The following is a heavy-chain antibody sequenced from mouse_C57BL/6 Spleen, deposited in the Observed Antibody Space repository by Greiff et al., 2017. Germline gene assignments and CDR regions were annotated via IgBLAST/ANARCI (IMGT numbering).Heavy chain of an antibody. CDR3: ARGPHRYAMDY. CDR1: GYTFTSYW. J-gene: IGHJ4*01. CDR2: IHPNSGST. D-gene: IGHD6-1*01. Sequence: VKLQQPGAELVKPGASVKLSCKASGYTFTSYWMHWVKQRPGQGLEWIGMIHPNSGSTNYNEKFKSKATLTVDKSSSTAYMQLSSLTSEDSAVYYCARGPHRYAMDYWGQGTSVTVSS. V-gene: IGHV1-64*01.